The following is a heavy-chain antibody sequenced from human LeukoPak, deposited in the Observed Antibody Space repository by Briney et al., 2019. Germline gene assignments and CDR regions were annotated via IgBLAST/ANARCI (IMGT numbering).Heavy chain of an antibody. CDR3: AGGGVVVVPENNWFDP. Sequence: ASVKVSCKASGYTFTSYGISWVRQAPGLGLEWMGWISAYNGNTNYAQKLQGRVTMTTDTSTSTAYMELRSLRSDATAVYYCAGGGVVVVPENNWFDPWGQGTLVTVPP. CDR1: GYTFTSYG. J-gene: IGHJ5*02. V-gene: IGHV1-18*01. CDR2: ISAYNGNT. D-gene: IGHD2-21*02.